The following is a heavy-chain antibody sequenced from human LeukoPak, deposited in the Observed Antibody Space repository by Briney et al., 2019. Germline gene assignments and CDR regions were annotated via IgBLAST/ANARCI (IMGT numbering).Heavy chain of an antibody. CDR3: AKDLGGDYVPFDN. D-gene: IGHD4-17*01. CDR2: LSGTAART. J-gene: IGHJ4*02. CDR1: GFTLSSYV. V-gene: IGHV3-23*01. Sequence: GSLRLSCAGSGFTLSSYVMSWVRQAPGKGLEWVSSLSGTAARTYYADSVKGRFTISRDNSKNTLYLQMSSLRAEDTALYYCAKDLGGDYVPFDNWGQGTLVTVSS.